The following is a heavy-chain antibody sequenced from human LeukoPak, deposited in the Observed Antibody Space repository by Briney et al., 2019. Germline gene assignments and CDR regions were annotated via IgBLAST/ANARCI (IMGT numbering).Heavy chain of an antibody. V-gene: IGHV1-8*01. D-gene: IGHD3-10*01. CDR3: AIRTSRGVSGSSYFDS. CDR1: GYTFSSYD. CDR2: MNPNSGNT. J-gene: IGHJ4*02. Sequence: ASVKVSCKASGYTFSSYDINWVRQAAGQGPEWMGWMNPNSGNTAYAQKFQGRVIMTRDTSISTAYMELSSLRFEDTAVFYCAIRTSRGVSGSSYFDSWGQGTLVTVSS.